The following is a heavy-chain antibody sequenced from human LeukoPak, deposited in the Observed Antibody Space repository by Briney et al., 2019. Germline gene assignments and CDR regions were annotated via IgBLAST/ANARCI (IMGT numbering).Heavy chain of an antibody. J-gene: IGHJ5*02. V-gene: IGHV3-11*01. CDR3: ARDHIAVAGYNWFDP. Sequence: GGSLRLSCAASGFTFSDYYMSWIRQAPGKGLEWVSYISSSGSTIYYADSVKGRFTISRDNAKNSLYLQMNSLRAEDTAVYYCARDHIAVAGYNWFDPWGQGTLVTVSS. CDR2: ISSSGSTI. CDR1: GFTFSDYY. D-gene: IGHD6-19*01.